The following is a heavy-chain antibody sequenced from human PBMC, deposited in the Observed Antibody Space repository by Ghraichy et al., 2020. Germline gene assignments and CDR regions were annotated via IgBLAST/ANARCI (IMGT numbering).Heavy chain of an antibody. CDR2: ISYDGSNK. CDR1: GFTFSSYA. J-gene: IGHJ1*01. D-gene: IGHD3-22*01. Sequence: GGSLRLSCAASGFTFSSYAMHWVRQAPGKGLEWVAVISYDGSNKYYADSVKGRFTISRDNSKNTLYLQMNSLRAEDTAVYYCARDYYYDSSGYEWGFSEYFQHWGQGTLVTVSS. V-gene: IGHV3-30*04. CDR3: ARDYYYDSSGYEWGFSEYFQH.